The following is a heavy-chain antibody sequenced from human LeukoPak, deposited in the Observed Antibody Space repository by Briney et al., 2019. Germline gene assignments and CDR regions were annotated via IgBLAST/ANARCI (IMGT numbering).Heavy chain of an antibody. D-gene: IGHD3-10*01. CDR2: IRYDGSNK. J-gene: IGHJ6*03. Sequence: PGGSLRLSCASSGFTFSFYGLHWVRQAPGKGLEWVAFIRYDGSNKYYADSVKGRFTMSRDNSKNTLFLRMDSLRAEDTAVYYCAKDSYYGSGSYYYYYMDVWGKGTTVTISS. CDR1: GFTFSFYG. V-gene: IGHV3-30*02. CDR3: AKDSYYGSGSYYYYYMDV.